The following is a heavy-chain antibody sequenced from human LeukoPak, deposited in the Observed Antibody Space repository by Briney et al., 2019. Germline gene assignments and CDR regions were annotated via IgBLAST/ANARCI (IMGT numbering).Heavy chain of an antibody. D-gene: IGHD4-11*01. Sequence: GGSLRLSCAASGFTFSTYGMHWVRQAPGKGLEWVSGITGSGDSTYYADSVKGRFTISRDNSKNTLYLQMNSLRAEDTAVYYCADSNYWYPVDYWGQGTLVTVSS. CDR1: GFTFSTYG. J-gene: IGHJ4*02. CDR2: ITGSGDST. V-gene: IGHV3-23*01. CDR3: ADSNYWYPVDY.